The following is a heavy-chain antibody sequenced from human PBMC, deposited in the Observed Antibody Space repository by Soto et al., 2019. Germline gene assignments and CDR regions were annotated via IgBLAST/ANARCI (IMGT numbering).Heavy chain of an antibody. D-gene: IGHD2-2*01. Sequence: QVQLQESGPGLVKPSETLSLTCTVSGGSISSYYWSWIRQPPGKGLEWIGYIYYSGSTNYNPSLESRVTISVDPSKNQVSLTLSSVTAADTAVYYCARLPDVSTDYWGQGTLVTVSS. CDR1: GGSISSYY. CDR3: ARLPDVSTDY. CDR2: IYYSGST. J-gene: IGHJ4*02. V-gene: IGHV4-59*08.